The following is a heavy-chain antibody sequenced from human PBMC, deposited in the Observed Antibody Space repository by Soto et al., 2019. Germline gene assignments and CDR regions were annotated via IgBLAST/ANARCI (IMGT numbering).Heavy chain of an antibody. V-gene: IGHV1-8*01. CDR3: ARRKERSGPNYFDS. D-gene: IGHD6-25*01. CDR2: MNPNNGNA. Sequence: ASVKVSCKASGYTFITYDINWVRQAAGQGLEWMGWMNPNNGNAGYAQKFQGRVTMPRNTSISTAYMELSSLGFDDTAVYFCARRKERSGPNYFDSGGKGPRVTVPQ. CDR1: GYTFITYD. J-gene: IGHJ4*02.